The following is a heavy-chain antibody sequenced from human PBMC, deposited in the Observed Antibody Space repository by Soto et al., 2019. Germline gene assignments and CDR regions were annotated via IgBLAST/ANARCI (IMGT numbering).Heavy chain of an antibody. V-gene: IGHV4-34*01. CDR3: ARGTSYFDY. CDR2: INHSGST. CDR1: GGSFSGYY. D-gene: IGHD2-2*01. Sequence: LALTCAVYGGSFSGYYWSWIRQPPGKGLEWIGEINHSGSTNYNPSLKSRVTISVDTSKNQFSLKLSSVTAADTAVYYCARGTSYFDYWGQGTLVTV. J-gene: IGHJ4*02.